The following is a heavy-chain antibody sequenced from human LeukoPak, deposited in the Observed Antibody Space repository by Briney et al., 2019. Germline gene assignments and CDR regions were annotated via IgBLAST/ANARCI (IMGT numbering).Heavy chain of an antibody. D-gene: IGHD3-10*01. CDR2: IRYDGSNK. CDR1: GFTFSSYN. V-gene: IGHV3-30*02. Sequence: PGGSLRLSCAASGFTFSSYNMNWVRQAPGKGLEWVTFIRYDGSNKYYTDSVKARFTISRDNSKNTLYLQMNSLRAEDTAVYYCARDGSGTVWGQGTTVTVSS. J-gene: IGHJ6*02. CDR3: ARDGSGTV.